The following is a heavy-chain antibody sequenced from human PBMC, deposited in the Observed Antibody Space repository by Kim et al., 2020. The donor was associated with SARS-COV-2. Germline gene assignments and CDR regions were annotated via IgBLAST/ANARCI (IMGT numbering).Heavy chain of an antibody. V-gene: IGHV5-51*01. D-gene: IGHD3-10*01. CDR2: IYPGDSDT. CDR1: GYSFTSYW. J-gene: IGHJ6*02. CDR3: ARAPAYGSGSYYPYGMDV. Sequence: GESLKISCKGSGYSFTSYWIGWVRQMPGKGLEWMGIIYPGDSDTRYSPSFQGQVTISADKSISTAYLQWSSLKASDTAMYYCARAPAYGSGSYYPYGMDVWGQGTTVTVSS.